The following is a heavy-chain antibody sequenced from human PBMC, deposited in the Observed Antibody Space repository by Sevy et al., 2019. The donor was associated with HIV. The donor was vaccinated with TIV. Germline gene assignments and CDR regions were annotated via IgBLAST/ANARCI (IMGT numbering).Heavy chain of an antibody. J-gene: IGHJ4*02. Sequence: GGSLRLSCAASGFTFSSYAMSWVRQAPGKGLEWVSAISGSGGSTYYADSVKGRFTISRDNSTKTLYLQMNSLRAEDTAVYYCAKVMSEAGYYFDYWGQRTLVSVSS. CDR1: GFTFSSYA. CDR2: ISGSGGST. D-gene: IGHD6-19*01. V-gene: IGHV3-23*01. CDR3: AKVMSEAGYYFDY.